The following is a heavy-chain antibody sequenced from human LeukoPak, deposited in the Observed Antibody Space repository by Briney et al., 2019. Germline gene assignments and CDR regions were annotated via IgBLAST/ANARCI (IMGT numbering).Heavy chain of an antibody. Sequence: SETLSLTCTVSRGSISSNNYYWGWIRQPPGKGLEWIGSVYYGGYTYYNPSLKSRVTISVDTSKNQFSLKLSSVAAADTAIYYCQSRFLEWLLDYWGQGTLVTVSS. J-gene: IGHJ4*02. D-gene: IGHD3-3*01. CDR3: QSRFLEWLLDY. CDR1: RGSISSNNYY. CDR2: VYYGGYT. V-gene: IGHV4-39*01.